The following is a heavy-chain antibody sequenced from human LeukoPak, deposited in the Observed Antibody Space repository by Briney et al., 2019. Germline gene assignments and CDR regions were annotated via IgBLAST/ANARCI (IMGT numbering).Heavy chain of an antibody. Sequence: GASVKVSCKASGYTFTSYSIHWVRRAPGQGLEWMGIINPGGGSTFYAQRFQGRVTMTRDTSTSTVYMELSSLRSEDTAVYYCARGRGYNYGYWFDYWGQGTLVTVSS. CDR1: GYTFTSYS. CDR3: ARGRGYNYGYWFDY. CDR2: INPGGGST. V-gene: IGHV1-46*01. D-gene: IGHD5-18*01. J-gene: IGHJ4*02.